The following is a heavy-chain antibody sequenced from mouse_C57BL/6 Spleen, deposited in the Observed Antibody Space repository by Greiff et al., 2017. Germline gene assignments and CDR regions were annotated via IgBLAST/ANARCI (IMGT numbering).Heavy chain of an antibody. V-gene: IGHV1-52*01. D-gene: IGHD1-1*01. CDR1: GYTFTSYW. Sequence: QVQLHQPGAELVRPGSSVKLSCKASGYTFTSYWMHWVKQRPIQGLEWIGNIDPSDSETHYNQKFKDKATLTVDKSSSTAYMQLSSLTSEDSAVYYCARYHYGSSYYAMDYWGQGTSVTVSS. CDR2: IDPSDSET. CDR3: ARYHYGSSYYAMDY. J-gene: IGHJ4*01.